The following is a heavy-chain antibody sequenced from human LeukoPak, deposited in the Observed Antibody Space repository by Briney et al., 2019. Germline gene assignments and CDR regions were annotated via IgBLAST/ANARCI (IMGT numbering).Heavy chain of an antibody. CDR2: IYSGGST. CDR3: AIGFNEGYYYYMDV. D-gene: IGHD2-8*01. J-gene: IGHJ6*03. CDR1: GFTVSSNY. V-gene: IGHV3-53*04. Sequence: PGGSLRLSCAASGFTVSSNYMSWVRQAPGKGLEWVSVIYSGGSTYFAASVKGRFTISRHNSKNTLYLQMNSLRAEDTAVYYCAIGFNEGYYYYMDVWGKGTTVT.